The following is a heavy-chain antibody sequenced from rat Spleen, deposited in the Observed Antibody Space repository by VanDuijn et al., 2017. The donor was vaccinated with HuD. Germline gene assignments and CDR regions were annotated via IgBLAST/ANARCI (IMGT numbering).Heavy chain of an antibody. CDR2: IWTGGST. Sequence: EVQLVESGGGLVQPGRSLKLSCVASGFTFNNYGMAWVRQPPGKGLEWMGVIWTGGSTAYNSSFQSRLSVSRDISKSQVFLRMNSLQTEDTATYYCVRANRESYAHFDYWGQGVMVTVSS. CDR3: VRANRESYAHFDY. D-gene: IGHD1-12*01. J-gene: IGHJ2*01. V-gene: IGHV2S63*01. CDR1: GFTFNNYG.